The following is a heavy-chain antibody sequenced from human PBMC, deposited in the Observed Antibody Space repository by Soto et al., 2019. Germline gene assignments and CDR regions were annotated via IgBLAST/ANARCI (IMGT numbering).Heavy chain of an antibody. CDR1: GYTFTGYY. CDR2: INPNSGGT. J-gene: IGHJ5*02. D-gene: IGHD3-9*01. V-gene: IGHV1-2*04. Sequence: GASVKVSCKASGYTFTGYYMHWVRQAPGQGLEWMGWINPNSGGTNYAQKFQGWVTMTRDTSISTAYMELSRLRSDDTAVYYCARGRDILTGYWLGNWFDPWGQGTLVTVSS. CDR3: ARGRDILTGYWLGNWFDP.